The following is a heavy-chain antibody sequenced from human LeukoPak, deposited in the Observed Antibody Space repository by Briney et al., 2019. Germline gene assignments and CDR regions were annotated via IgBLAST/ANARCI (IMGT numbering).Heavy chain of an antibody. V-gene: IGHV3-11*04. D-gene: IGHD3-22*01. J-gene: IGHJ4*02. CDR1: GFTFSDYY. CDR3: ARGRVYYDSSGYPHHFDY. Sequence: PGGSLRLSCAASGFTFSDYYMNWIRQAPGKGLEWVSYISSSGSTINYADSVKGRFTISRDNAKNSLYLQMNSLRVEDTAVYYCARGRVYYDSSGYPHHFDYWDQGTLVTVSS. CDR2: ISSSGSTI.